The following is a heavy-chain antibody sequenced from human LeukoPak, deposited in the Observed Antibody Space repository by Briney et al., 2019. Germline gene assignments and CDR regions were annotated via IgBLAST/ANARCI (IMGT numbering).Heavy chain of an antibody. V-gene: IGHV4-61*02. CDR1: GGSISGGSYY. D-gene: IGHD3-10*01. J-gene: IGHJ4*02. CDR2: IYTSGST. Sequence: SQTLSLTCTVSGGSISGGSYYWSWIRQPAGKGLEWIGRIYTSGSTNYNPSLKSRVTVSVDTSKNQFSLKLSSVAAADTAVYYCARDYYGSGSHDYWGQGTLVTVSS. CDR3: ARDYYGSGSHDY.